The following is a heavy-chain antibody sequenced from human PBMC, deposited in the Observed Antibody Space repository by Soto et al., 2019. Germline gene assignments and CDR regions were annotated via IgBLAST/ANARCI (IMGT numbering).Heavy chain of an antibody. D-gene: IGHD3-22*01. CDR2: IYHSGST. V-gene: IGHV4-30-2*01. CDR1: GGSISSGGYS. CDR3: ARGFLRDSIGYSGNWFDP. Sequence: PSETLSLTCAVSGGSISSGGYSWSWIRQPPGKGLEWIGYIYHSGSTYYNPSLKSRVTISVDRSKNQFSLKLSSVTAADTAVYYCARGFLRDSIGYSGNWFDPWGQGTLVTVSS. J-gene: IGHJ5*02.